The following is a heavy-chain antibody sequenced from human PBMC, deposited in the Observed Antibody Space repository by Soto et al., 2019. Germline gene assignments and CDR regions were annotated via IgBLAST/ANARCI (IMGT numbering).Heavy chain of an antibody. CDR3: ARAFGAPTRSYGMDV. CDR2: IYYSGST. J-gene: IGHJ6*02. V-gene: IGHV4-59*01. D-gene: IGHD3-10*01. CDR1: GGSISSYY. Sequence: PSETLSLTCTVSGGSISSYYWSWIRQPPGKGLEWIGYIYYSGSTNYNPSLKSRVTISVDTSKNQFSLKLSSVTAADTAVYYCARAFGAPTRSYGMDVWGQGTTVTVSS.